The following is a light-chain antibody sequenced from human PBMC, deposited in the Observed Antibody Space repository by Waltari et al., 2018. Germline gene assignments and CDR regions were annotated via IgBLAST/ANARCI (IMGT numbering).Light chain of an antibody. CDR3: QQYYSLPLT. J-gene: IGKJ4*01. CDR2: WSS. Sequence: DIVMTQSPDSLAVSLGERATINCKSSQSVLYTPSNKNFLAWYQQKPGQPPKLLIYWSSVRESGVPDRFSGSGSGTEFTLTVSSLQAEDVAVYYCQQYYSLPLTFGGGTKVEIK. V-gene: IGKV4-1*01. CDR1: QSVLYTPSNKNF.